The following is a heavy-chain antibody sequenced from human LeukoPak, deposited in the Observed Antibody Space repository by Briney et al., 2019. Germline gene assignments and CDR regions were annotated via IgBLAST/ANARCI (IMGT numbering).Heavy chain of an antibody. CDR1: GFTFDDYA. Sequence: GGSLRLSCAASGFTFDDYAIHWVRQAPGKGLEWVSGISWNSGSIGYADSVKGRFTISRDNAKNSLYLQMNSLRAEDTDLCYCAKETGDYWGQGTLVTVSS. CDR3: AKETGDY. D-gene: IGHD7-27*01. V-gene: IGHV3-9*01. J-gene: IGHJ4*02. CDR2: ISWNSGSI.